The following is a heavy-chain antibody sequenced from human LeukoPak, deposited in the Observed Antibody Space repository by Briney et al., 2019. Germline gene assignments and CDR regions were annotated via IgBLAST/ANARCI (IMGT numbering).Heavy chain of an antibody. J-gene: IGHJ4*02. V-gene: IGHV3-64*04. CDR2: ISGSGNGGSI. D-gene: IGHD6-19*01. CDR1: GFVFSIYT. Sequence: GGSLRLSCSASGFVFSIYTMYWVRQAPGKGPEYVSTISGSGNGGSIYYADSVKGRFTISRDNSKNTLYLQLNSLRVDDTAVYYCAKGLSQQWLVTFFDYWGQGTLVTVSS. CDR3: AKGLSQQWLVTFFDY.